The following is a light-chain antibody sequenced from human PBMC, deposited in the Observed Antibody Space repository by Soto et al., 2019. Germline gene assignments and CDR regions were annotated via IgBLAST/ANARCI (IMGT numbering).Light chain of an antibody. CDR1: QSVLFTSNNKNY. Sequence: MTQSPASLAVSLGDRATINCESSQSVLFTSNNKNYLAWYQQKPGQPPKLLLSWASARESGVPERFSGSGSGTLFTLSISSLQAEDVAVYYCQQYYTLPLTFGGGTKVDI. V-gene: IGKV4-1*01. CDR2: WAS. CDR3: QQYYTLPLT. J-gene: IGKJ4*01.